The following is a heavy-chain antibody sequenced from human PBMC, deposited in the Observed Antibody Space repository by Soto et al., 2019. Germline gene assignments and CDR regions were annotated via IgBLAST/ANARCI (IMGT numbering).Heavy chain of an antibody. D-gene: IGHD3-10*01. CDR2: IRAYNGNT. J-gene: IGHJ5*02. CDR3: ARFYVYGSGTSWWFDP. Sequence: ASVKVSCKASGYTFTSYGISWVRQAPGQGLEWMGWIRAYNGNTNYAQKLQGRVTMTTDTSTSTVYMELSSLRSEDTAVYYCARFYVYGSGTSWWFDPWGQGTLVTVSS. CDR1: GYTFTSYG. V-gene: IGHV1-18*01.